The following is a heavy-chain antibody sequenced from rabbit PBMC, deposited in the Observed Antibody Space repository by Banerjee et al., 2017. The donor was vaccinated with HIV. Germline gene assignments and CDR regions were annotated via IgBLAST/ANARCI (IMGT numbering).Heavy chain of an antibody. CDR1: GFSFSSTYW. D-gene: IGHD1-1*01. J-gene: IGHJ4*01. CDR3: ARSTSAFNL. V-gene: IGHV1S45*01. Sequence: QEQLKESGGDLVKPEGSLTLTCTASGFSFSSTYWICWVRQAPGKGLEWIACIVSGGSATTYYATWAKGRFAISKTSSTTVTLQMTSLTAADTATYFCARSTSAFNLWGQGTLVTVS. CDR2: IVSGGSATT.